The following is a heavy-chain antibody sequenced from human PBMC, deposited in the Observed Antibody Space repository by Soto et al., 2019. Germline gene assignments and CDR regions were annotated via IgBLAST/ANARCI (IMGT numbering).Heavy chain of an antibody. CDR2: ISAYNGNT. J-gene: IGHJ6*02. Sequence: ASVKVSCKASGYTFTSYGISWVRQAPGQGLEWMGWISAYNGNTNYAQKLQGRVTMTTDTSTSTAYMELRSLRSDDTAVYYCARWRCSTSCPGGYGMDVWGQGTTVTVSS. CDR3: ARWRCSTSCPGGYGMDV. V-gene: IGHV1-18*01. D-gene: IGHD2-2*01. CDR1: GYTFTSYG.